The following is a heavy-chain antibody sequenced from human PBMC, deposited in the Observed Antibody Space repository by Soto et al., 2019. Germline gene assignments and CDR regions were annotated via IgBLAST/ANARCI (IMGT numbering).Heavy chain of an antibody. CDR2: ISSDGSST. CDR3: ASLYSSAWARDY. D-gene: IGHD6-19*01. V-gene: IGHV3-74*01. Sequence: GGSLRLSCAASGFTFSSCWMHWVRQAPGKGLVWVSRISSDGSSTNYADSVKGRFTISRDNAKNTLFLQMYNLRAEDTAVYYCASLYSSAWARDYWGQGTLVTVSS. CDR1: GFTFSSCW. J-gene: IGHJ4*02.